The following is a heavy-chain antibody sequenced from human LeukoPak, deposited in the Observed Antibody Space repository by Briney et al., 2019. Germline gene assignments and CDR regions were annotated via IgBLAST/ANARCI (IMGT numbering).Heavy chain of an antibody. Sequence: GGSLRLSCAASGFTFSSYGMHWVRQAPGKGLEWVAFIRYDGSNKYYADSVKGRFTISRDNAKNSLYLQMNSLRAEDTALYYCARPYYYDSSGYYDYWGQGTLVTVSS. D-gene: IGHD3-22*01. J-gene: IGHJ4*02. V-gene: IGHV3-30*02. CDR1: GFTFSSYG. CDR2: IRYDGSNK. CDR3: ARPYYYDSSGYYDY.